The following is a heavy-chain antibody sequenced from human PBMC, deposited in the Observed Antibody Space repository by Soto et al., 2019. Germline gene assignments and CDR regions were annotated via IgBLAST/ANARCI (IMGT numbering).Heavy chain of an antibody. V-gene: IGHV3-15*01. D-gene: IGHD3-3*02. CDR2: IISKGGGETT. CDR1: GFNFNVAW. CDR3: TKVLALPPNDAFDI. J-gene: IGHJ3*02. Sequence: EGQLVESGGRLVEPGGSLRLSCAASGFNFNVAWMNWVRQAPGKGLEWLGRIISKGGGETTEYVAFVKGRFTISRDDSKNTLYLQMNSLKSEDTAVYYCTKVLALPPNDAFDIWGQGTMVTVSS.